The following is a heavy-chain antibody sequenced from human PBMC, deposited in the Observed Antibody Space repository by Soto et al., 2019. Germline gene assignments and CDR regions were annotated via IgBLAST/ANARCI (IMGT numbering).Heavy chain of an antibody. V-gene: IGHV4-59*08. CDR3: ARLNRYRVWFGP. CDR2: IYYSGST. D-gene: IGHD1-1*01. CDR1: GGSISSYY. Sequence: SETLSLTCTVSGGSISSYYWSWIRQPPGKGLEWIGYIYYSGSTNYNPSLKSRVTISVDTSKNQFSLKLSSVTAPDTAVYYCARLNRYRVWFGPWGQGTLVTVSP. J-gene: IGHJ5*02.